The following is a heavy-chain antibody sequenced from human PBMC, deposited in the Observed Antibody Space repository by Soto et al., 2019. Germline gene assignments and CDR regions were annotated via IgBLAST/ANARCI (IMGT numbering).Heavy chain of an antibody. CDR2: ISHSGIT. V-gene: IGHV4-4*02. J-gene: IGHJ5*02. CDR3: ARVLRGWFDP. Sequence: SETLSLTCAVSGGSITSANWWTWVRQPPGGGLEWIGEISHSGITNYKASLKSRVTMSVDKTKNDVSLKLTSLTAADTAVYYCARVLRGWFDPWGQGTPVTVSS. CDR1: GGSITSANW.